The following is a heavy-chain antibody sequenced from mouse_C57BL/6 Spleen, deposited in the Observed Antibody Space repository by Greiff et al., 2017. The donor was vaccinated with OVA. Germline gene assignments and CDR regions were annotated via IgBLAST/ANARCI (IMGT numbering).Heavy chain of an antibody. J-gene: IGHJ3*01. Sequence: QVQLKQSGPELVKPGASVKLSCKASGYTFTSYDINWVKQRPGQGLEWIGWIYPRDGSTKYNEKFKGKATLTVDTSSSTAYMELHSLTSEDSAVYFCAILYDYDGAWFAYWGQGTLVTVSA. CDR2: IYPRDGST. CDR3: AILYDYDGAWFAY. D-gene: IGHD2-4*01. V-gene: IGHV1-85*01. CDR1: GYTFTSYD.